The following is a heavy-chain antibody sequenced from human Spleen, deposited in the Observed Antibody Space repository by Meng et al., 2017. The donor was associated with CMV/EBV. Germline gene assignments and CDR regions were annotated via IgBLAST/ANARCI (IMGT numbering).Heavy chain of an antibody. CDR2: INHSGST. J-gene: IGHJ4*02. Sequence: QGQLRQWGAGLFRPSVTLSLPCAVYGGSFSGYYWSWIRQPPGKGLEWIGEINHSGSTNYNPSLKSRVTISVDTSKNQFSLKLSSVTAADTAVYYCVWTTYDSSTLVDYWGQGTLVTVSS. CDR3: VWTTYDSSTLVDY. CDR1: GGSFSGYY. V-gene: IGHV4-34*01. D-gene: IGHD3-22*01.